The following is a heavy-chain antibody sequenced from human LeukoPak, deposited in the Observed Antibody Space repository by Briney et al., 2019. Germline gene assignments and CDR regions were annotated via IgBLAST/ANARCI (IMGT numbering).Heavy chain of an antibody. Sequence: ASVKVSCKASGYTFTIYSLSWVRQAPGQGLEWVGWISPHNGKTSYAQKVQGRVTMTTDTSTNTAYMELRSLRSDDTAVYYCARVWSRYCSGGSCQGYYYYYYMDVWGKGTTVTVSS. J-gene: IGHJ6*03. CDR3: ARVWSRYCSGGSCQGYYYYYYMDV. CDR2: ISPHNGKT. CDR1: GYTFTIYS. D-gene: IGHD2-15*01. V-gene: IGHV1-18*01.